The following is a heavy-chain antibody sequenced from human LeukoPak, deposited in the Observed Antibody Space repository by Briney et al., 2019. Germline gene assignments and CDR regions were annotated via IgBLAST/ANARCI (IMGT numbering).Heavy chain of an antibody. J-gene: IGHJ3*02. Sequence: GGSLRLSCAASGFTFSSYAMSWVRPAPGKGLEWVSAISGSGGSTYYADSVKGRFTISRDNSKNTLYLQMNSLRAEDTAVYYCAKDSGSDIFGLGAFDIWGQGTMVTVSS. CDR3: AKDSGSDIFGLGAFDI. D-gene: IGHD1-26*01. V-gene: IGHV3-23*01. CDR2: ISGSGGST. CDR1: GFTFSSYA.